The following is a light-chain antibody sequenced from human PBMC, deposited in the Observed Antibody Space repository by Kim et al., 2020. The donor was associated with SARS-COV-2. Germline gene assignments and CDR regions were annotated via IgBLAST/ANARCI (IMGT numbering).Light chain of an antibody. V-gene: IGKV1-39*01. Sequence: DIQMTQSPSSLSASVGDRVTITCRASQSITNYLNWYQQRPGKAPKVLIFAASSLQSGVPSRFSGSGSGTDFTLTISSLQPEDFATYYCQQSYKTPITCGQGTRLEIK. CDR3: QQSYKTPIT. CDR2: AAS. J-gene: IGKJ5*01. CDR1: QSITNY.